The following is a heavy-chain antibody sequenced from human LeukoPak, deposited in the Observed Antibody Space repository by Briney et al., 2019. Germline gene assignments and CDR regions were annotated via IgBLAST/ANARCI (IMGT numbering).Heavy chain of an antibody. Sequence: PGGSLRLSCAASGFTFSNYSMNWVRQAPGKGLEWVSSISSSSSYIYYADSVKGRFTISRDNAKNSLYLQMNSLRAEDTAVYYCARRAGAYSHPYDYWGQGTLVTVSS. J-gene: IGHJ4*02. D-gene: IGHD4/OR15-4a*01. CDR2: ISSSSSYI. CDR1: GFTFSNYS. V-gene: IGHV3-21*01. CDR3: ARRAGAYSHPYDY.